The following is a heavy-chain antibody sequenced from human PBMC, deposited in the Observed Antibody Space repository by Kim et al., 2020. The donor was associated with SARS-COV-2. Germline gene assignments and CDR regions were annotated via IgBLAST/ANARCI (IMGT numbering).Heavy chain of an antibody. D-gene: IGHD6-19*01. Sequence: DSVKGRFTISRDNAKNLLYLQMNSLRAEDTAVYYCARVAGYSSGWYYFDYWGQGTLVIVSS. J-gene: IGHJ4*02. V-gene: IGHV3-21*01. CDR3: ARVAGYSSGWYYFDY.